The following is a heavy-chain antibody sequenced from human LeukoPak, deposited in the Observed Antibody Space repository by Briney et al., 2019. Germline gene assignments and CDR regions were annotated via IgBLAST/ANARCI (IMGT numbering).Heavy chain of an antibody. Sequence: ASMKVSCKASGYTFIGYYMHWVRQVPGQGLQWLGWISASNGNTNYAQKFRDRVTMSTDTSTGTAYLDVRSLTSDDTAVYYCARDHSNWNYAPDFWGQGTLVIVSS. CDR1: GYTFIGYY. J-gene: IGHJ4*02. CDR3: ARDHSNWNYAPDF. D-gene: IGHD1-7*01. CDR2: ISASNGNT. V-gene: IGHV1-18*04.